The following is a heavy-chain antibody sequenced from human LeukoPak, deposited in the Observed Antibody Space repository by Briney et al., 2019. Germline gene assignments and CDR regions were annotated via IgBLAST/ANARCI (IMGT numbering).Heavy chain of an antibody. V-gene: IGHV3-30*04. CDR3: ARGGSNDAFDI. J-gene: IGHJ3*02. D-gene: IGHD5-24*01. CDR1: GFTFSSYA. Sequence: QPGGSLRLSCAASGFTFSSYAMHWVRQAPGKGLEWVAVISYDGSNKYYADSVKGRFTISRDNSKNTLYLQMNSLRAEDTAVYYCARGGSNDAFDIWGQGTMVTVSS. CDR2: ISYDGSNK.